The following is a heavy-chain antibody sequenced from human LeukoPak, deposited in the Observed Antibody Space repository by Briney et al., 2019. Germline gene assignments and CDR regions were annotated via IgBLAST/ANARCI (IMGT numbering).Heavy chain of an antibody. D-gene: IGHD3-22*01. V-gene: IGHV4-39*07. CDR1: GGSISSSSYY. Sequence: PSETLSLTCTVSGGSISSSSYYWGWIRQPPGKGLEWIGSIYYSGSTYYNPSLKSRVTISVDTSKNQFSLKLSSVTAADTAVYYCARDRYDSSGYLNYFDYWGQGTLVTVSS. CDR3: ARDRYDSSGYLNYFDY. J-gene: IGHJ4*02. CDR2: IYYSGST.